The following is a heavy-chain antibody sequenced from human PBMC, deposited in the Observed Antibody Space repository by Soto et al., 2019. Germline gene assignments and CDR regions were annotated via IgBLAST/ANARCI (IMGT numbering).Heavy chain of an antibody. V-gene: IGHV1-18*01. CDR2: ISPYNGNT. CDR3: ARDRLGVSVTGAGFDS. CDR1: GYTFSNFG. Sequence: QVQLVQSGGEVKKPGASVKVSCKASGYTFSNFGLSWVRQATGQGLELMGWISPYNGNTNYAQKLQGRLTMTTDTSTSTAHMDLRALRSDATAVYHCARDRLGVSVTGAGFDSLGQGTLVTVSS. D-gene: IGHD2-8*01. J-gene: IGHJ4*02.